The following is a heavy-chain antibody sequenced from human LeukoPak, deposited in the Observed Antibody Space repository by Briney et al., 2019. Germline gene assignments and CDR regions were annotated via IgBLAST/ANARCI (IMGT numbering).Heavy chain of an antibody. CDR3: ARDPAEIVGATVFDY. CDR2: ISSSGSTI. D-gene: IGHD1-26*01. V-gene: IGHV3-48*03. Sequence: GGSLRLSCAASGFTFSSYEMNWVRQAPGKGLEWVSYISSSGSTIYYADSLKGRFTISRDNAKNSLYLQMNSLRAEDTAVYYCARDPAEIVGATVFDYWGQGTLVTVSS. CDR1: GFTFSSYE. J-gene: IGHJ4*02.